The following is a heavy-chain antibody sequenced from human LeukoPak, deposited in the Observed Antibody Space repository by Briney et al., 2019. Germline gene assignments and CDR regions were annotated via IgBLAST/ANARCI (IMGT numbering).Heavy chain of an antibody. CDR3: ARDRCSSTRCYKGNWFDP. CDR2: IYTSGST. D-gene: IGHD2-2*02. CDR1: GGSISSYY. Sequence: PSETLSLTCTVSGGSISSYYWSWIRQPAGKGLEWIGRIYTSGSTNYNPSLKSRVTMSVDTSKNQFSLKLSSVTAADTAVYYCARDRCSSTRCYKGNWFDPWGQGTLVTVSS. V-gene: IGHV4-4*07. J-gene: IGHJ5*02.